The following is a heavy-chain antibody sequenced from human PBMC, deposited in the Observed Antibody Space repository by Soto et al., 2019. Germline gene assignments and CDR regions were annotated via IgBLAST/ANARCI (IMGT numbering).Heavy chain of an antibody. CDR1: GFPFSSYG. D-gene: IGHD5-12*01. CDR3: ARVMGGYEMGPYDY. Sequence: GGFLRLSCAVSGFPFSSYGMHWVRQAPGKGLEWVALIWYDGSKQYYADTVKGRFTISRDNSNTLYLQMNSLRAEDTAVYYCARVMGGYEMGPYDYWGQGTQVTVSS. J-gene: IGHJ4*02. V-gene: IGHV3-33*01. CDR2: IWYDGSKQ.